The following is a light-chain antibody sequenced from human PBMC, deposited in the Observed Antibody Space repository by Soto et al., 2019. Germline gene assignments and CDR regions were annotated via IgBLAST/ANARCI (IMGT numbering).Light chain of an antibody. J-gene: IGKJ1*01. CDR1: QSVSSSF. CDR3: HQYGSSPAT. CDR2: GAS. V-gene: IGKV3-20*01. Sequence: EIVLTQSPGTLSLSPGERATLSCRASQSVSSSFLAWYQQKPGQAPRLLTYGASSRATGIPDRFSGSGSGTDFTLTISRLELEDFAVYYCHQYGSSPATFGQGTKVEIK.